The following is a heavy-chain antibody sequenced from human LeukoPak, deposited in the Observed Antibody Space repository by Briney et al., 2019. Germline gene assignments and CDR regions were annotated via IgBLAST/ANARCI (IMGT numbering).Heavy chain of an antibody. V-gene: IGHV5-51*01. CDR2: IYPGDSDT. CDR3: ARLLVEMAPSHLSPPDY. CDR1: GYSFTSYW. D-gene: IGHD5-24*01. J-gene: IGHJ4*02. Sequence: GGSLKISCKGSGYSFTSYWIGWVRQMPGKGLEWMGIIYPGDSDTRYSPSFQGQVTISADKSISTAYLQWSSLKASDTAMYYCARLLVEMAPSHLSPPDYWGQGTLVTVSS.